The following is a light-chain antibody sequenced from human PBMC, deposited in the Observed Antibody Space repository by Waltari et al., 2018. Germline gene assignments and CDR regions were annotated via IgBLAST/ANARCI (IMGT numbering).Light chain of an antibody. V-gene: IGLV2-14*01. J-gene: IGLJ3*02. CDR1: SSDVGGYNY. CDR2: DVN. CDR3: NSYTSSTTLV. Sequence: QSALTQPASVSGSPGQSITISCTGTSSDVGGYNYVPWYQQHPGKAPKLMIYDVNNRPSGVSDRFSGSKSGNTASLTISGLQAEDEADYYCNSYTSSTTLVFGGGTKLTVL.